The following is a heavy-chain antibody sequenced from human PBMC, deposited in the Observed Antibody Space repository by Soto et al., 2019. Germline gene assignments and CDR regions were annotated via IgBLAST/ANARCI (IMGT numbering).Heavy chain of an antibody. V-gene: IGHV3-53*01. Sequence: PGGSLRLSCAASGFTVSSNYLTWVRQAPGKGLKWVSVLYPDGRAYYADSVKGRFTISTDNSKNSVYLQMNTLRVEDTAVYYCARGLGREYLDNRGNFHLDYWGQGTLVTVSS. CDR2: LYPDGRA. CDR3: ARGLGREYLDNRGNFHLDY. CDR1: GFTVSSNY. D-gene: IGHD1-20*01. J-gene: IGHJ4*02.